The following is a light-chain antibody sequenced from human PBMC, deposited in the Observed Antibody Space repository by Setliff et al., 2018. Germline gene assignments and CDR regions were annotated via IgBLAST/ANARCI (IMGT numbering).Light chain of an antibody. V-gene: IGLV2-11*01. CDR3: CSYAGSYTSLYV. CDR2: VVS. Sequence: QSALTQPRSVSGSPGQSVTISCTGTSSDVGGYNYVSWYQQHPGKAPKLMIYVVSKRPSGVPDRFSGSKSGNTASLTISGLQAEDEADYYCCSYAGSYTSLYVFGTGTKV. CDR1: SSDVGGYNY. J-gene: IGLJ1*01.